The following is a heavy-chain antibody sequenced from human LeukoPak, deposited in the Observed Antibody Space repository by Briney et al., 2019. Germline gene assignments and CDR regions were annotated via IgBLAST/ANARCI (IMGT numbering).Heavy chain of an antibody. J-gene: IGHJ4*02. CDR2: IRGGDGST. V-gene: IGHV3-23*01. Sequence: PGGSLRLSCAASGFTFSNYAMSWVRHTPGKGLEWVSIIRGGDGSTYYADSVKGRFTTSRDNPKNTLYLEMNNLRAEDTALYYCAKARYTAGWYTFDYWGQGTQVTVSS. D-gene: IGHD6-19*01. CDR3: AKARYTAGWYTFDY. CDR1: GFTFSNYA.